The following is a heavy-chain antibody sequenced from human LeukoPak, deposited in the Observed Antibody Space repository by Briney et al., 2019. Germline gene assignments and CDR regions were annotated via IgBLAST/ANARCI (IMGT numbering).Heavy chain of an antibody. CDR3: ATDSPYDY. CDR2: IKQDGSEQ. J-gene: IGHJ4*02. D-gene: IGHD2-15*01. CDR1: GFTFSNYW. Sequence: GGSLRLSCVASGFTFSNYWMSWVRQAPGKGLEWVANIKQDGSEQYYVDSVKGRFTVPRDNAKNSLHLQMNSLRAEDTAVYYCATDSPYDYWGQGTLVTVSS. V-gene: IGHV3-7*01.